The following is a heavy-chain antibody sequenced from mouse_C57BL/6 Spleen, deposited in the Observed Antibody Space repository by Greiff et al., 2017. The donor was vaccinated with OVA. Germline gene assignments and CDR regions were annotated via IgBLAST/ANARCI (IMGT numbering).Heavy chain of an antibody. D-gene: IGHD2-3*01. CDR2: IYPRDGST. CDR3: ARGGGYYTSWD. Sequence: VMLVESGPELVKPGASVKLSCKASGYTFTSYDINWVKQRPGQGLEWIGWIYPRDGSTKYNEKFKGKATLTVDTSSSTAYMELHSLTSEDSAVYFCARGGGYYTSWDWGQGTTLTVSS. V-gene: IGHV1-85*01. J-gene: IGHJ2*01. CDR1: GYTFTSYD.